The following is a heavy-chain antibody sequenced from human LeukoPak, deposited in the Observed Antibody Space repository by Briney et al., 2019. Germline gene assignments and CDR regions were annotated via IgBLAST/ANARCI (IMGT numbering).Heavy chain of an antibody. CDR1: GFTFSSYA. CDR3: ARAMGYCSGGSCYSTFYYYYGMDV. CDR2: ISYDGSNK. D-gene: IGHD2-15*01. J-gene: IGHJ6*02. Sequence: GRSLRVSCAASGFTFSSYAMHWVRQAPGKGLEWVAVISYDGSNKYNADSVKGRFTISRDNSKNTLYLQMNSLRAEDTAVYYCARAMGYCSGGSCYSTFYYYYGMDVWGQGTTVTVSS. V-gene: IGHV3-30*04.